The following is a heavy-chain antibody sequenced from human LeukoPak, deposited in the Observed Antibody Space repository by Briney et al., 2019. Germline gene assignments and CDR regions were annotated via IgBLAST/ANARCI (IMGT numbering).Heavy chain of an antibody. J-gene: IGHJ4*02. CDR2: ISAYNGNT. CDR1: GYTFANYG. V-gene: IGHV1-18*01. Sequence: ALVKVSCKASGYTFANYGFSWVRQAPGQGLEWMGWISAYNGNTNYAQKFQGRVTMTTDTSTSTAYMELASLRSDDTAVYYCALTGDLFDYWGQGTLVTVSS. D-gene: IGHD7-27*01. CDR3: ALTGDLFDY.